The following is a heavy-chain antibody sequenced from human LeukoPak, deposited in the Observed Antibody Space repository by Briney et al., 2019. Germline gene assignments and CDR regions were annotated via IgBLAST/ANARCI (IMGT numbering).Heavy chain of an antibody. CDR2: INQDGSDQ. J-gene: IGHJ4*02. V-gene: IGHV3-7*01. CDR3: ARSPATGTVDY. CDR1: EFTFSIYW. D-gene: IGHD1-1*01. Sequence: GGSLRLSCAASEFTFSIYWISWVRQAPGKGLEWVANINQDGSDQYYVDSVKGRFTISRDNAKNSLYLQMNSLRAEDTAVYYCARSPATGTVDYWGQGTLVTVSS.